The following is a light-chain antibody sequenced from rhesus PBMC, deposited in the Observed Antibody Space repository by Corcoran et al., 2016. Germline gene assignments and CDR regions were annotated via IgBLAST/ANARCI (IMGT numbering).Light chain of an antibody. CDR1: QSLLDSEDGNTY. CDR3: MQYTHIPLA. V-gene: IGKV2-86*01. CDR2: EVS. Sequence: DIVMTQTPLSLPVTPGEPASISCRSSQSLLDSEDGNTYLDWYLQKPGQSPQALIYEVSNRASGVPDRFSGSGSDTDVTLRISGVEAEGVGVYYCMQYTHIPLAFGGGTKVELK. J-gene: IGKJ4*01.